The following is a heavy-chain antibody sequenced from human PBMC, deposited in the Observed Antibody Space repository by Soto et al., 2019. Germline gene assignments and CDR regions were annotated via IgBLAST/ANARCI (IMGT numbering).Heavy chain of an antibody. V-gene: IGHV3-30-3*01. CDR2: ISYDGSNK. CDR3: ARTVFGELLACDY. D-gene: IGHD3-10*02. J-gene: IGHJ4*02. Sequence: QVQLVESGGGVVQPGRSLRLSCAASGFTFSSYAMHWVRQAPGKGLEWVAVISYDGSNKYYADSVKGRFTISRDNSKNTLYLQMNSLRAEDTAVYYGARTVFGELLACDYWGQGTLVTVSS. CDR1: GFTFSSYA.